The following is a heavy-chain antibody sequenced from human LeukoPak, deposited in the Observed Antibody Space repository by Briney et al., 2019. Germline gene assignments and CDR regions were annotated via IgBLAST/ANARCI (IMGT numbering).Heavy chain of an antibody. Sequence: SETLSLTCTVSGGSISGYYWSWIRQPPGKGLEWIGYISHSGSTNYNPSLKSRVTVSVDTSKNQFSLKLSSVTAADTAVYYCARTSYCSGGSCLDYRGQGTLVTVSA. CDR3: ARTSYCSGGSCLDY. V-gene: IGHV4-59*08. CDR1: GGSISGYY. J-gene: IGHJ4*02. CDR2: ISHSGST. D-gene: IGHD2-15*01.